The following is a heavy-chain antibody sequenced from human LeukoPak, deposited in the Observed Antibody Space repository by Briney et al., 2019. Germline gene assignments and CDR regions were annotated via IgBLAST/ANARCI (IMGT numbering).Heavy chain of an antibody. CDR3: ARGGFSHYYDSSGYAYYFDY. Sequence: PGGSLRLSCAASGFTFSDYYMSWIRQAPGKGLEWVSYISSSGSTIYYADSVKGRFTISRDNAKNSLYLQMNSLRAEDTAVYYCARGGFSHYYDSSGYAYYFDYWGQGTLVTVSS. D-gene: IGHD3-22*01. V-gene: IGHV3-11*04. CDR2: ISSSGSTI. CDR1: GFTFSDYY. J-gene: IGHJ4*02.